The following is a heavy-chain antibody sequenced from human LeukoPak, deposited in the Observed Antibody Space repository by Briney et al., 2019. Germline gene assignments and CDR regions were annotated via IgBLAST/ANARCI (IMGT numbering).Heavy chain of an antibody. D-gene: IGHD3-9*01. CDR3: AKGLTVLRYFDWTYDAFDI. V-gene: IGHV3-23*01. Sequence: GGSLRLSCEASGFTFSSYAMSWVRQAPGKGLEWVSAISDGGGSTYYADSVKGRFTISRDNSKNTLYLQMNSLRAEDTAVYYCAKGLTVLRYFDWTYDAFDIWGQGTMVTVSS. CDR1: GFTFSSYA. J-gene: IGHJ3*02. CDR2: ISDGGGST.